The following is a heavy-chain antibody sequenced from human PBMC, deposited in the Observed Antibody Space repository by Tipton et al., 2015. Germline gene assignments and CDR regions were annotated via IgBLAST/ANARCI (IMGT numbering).Heavy chain of an antibody. Sequence: GLVKPSETLSLTCTVSGDSISSFGFYWSWIRQHSQRGLEWLAKIDNRGTPSYTPSLRSRLNISIDTSRNDFSLKLTSVTAADPAVYFCARVPRMLGVIPGGFDIWGHGTVVTVSA. CDR2: IDNRGTP. CDR1: GDSISSFGFY. J-gene: IGHJ3*02. V-gene: IGHV4-31*03. CDR3: ARVPRMLGVIPGGFDI. D-gene: IGHD3-16*02.